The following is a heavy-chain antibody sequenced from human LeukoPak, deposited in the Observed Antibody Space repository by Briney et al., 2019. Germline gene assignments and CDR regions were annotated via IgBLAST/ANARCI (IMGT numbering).Heavy chain of an antibody. CDR3: AREAARHWFDH. V-gene: IGHV1-69*05. Sequence: GASVKVSCKASGGTFSSYDISGVRQAPGHGLEWMGGIIPIFGTANYAQKFQGRVTITTDESTSTAYMELSSLRSEDTAVYYCAREAARHWFDHWGQGTLVTVSS. CDR2: IIPIFGTA. J-gene: IGHJ5*02. D-gene: IGHD6-6*01. CDR1: GGTFSSYD.